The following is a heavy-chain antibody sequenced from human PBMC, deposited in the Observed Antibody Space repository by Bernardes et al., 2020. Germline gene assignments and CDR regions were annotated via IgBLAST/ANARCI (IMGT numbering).Heavy chain of an antibody. J-gene: IGHJ4*02. CDR1: GYTFTDYY. CDR3: ARFPGVGAPAVDY. Sequence: ASVKVSCKASGYTFTDYYIHWVRQAPGQGLEWMGRIDPHSGGSNFAQKFQDRVTMTRDTSINTAYMELSSLRSDDAAVYFCARFPGVGAPAVDYWGQGTLVTVSS. D-gene: IGHD7-27*01. CDR2: IDPHSGGS. V-gene: IGHV1-2*06.